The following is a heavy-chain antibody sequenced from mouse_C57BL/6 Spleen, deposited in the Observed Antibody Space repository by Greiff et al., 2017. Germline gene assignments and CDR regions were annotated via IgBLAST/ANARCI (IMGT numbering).Heavy chain of an antibody. V-gene: IGHV5-16*01. D-gene: IGHD1-1*01. CDR3: ARVRGYYGSSYDYYAMDY. Sequence: EVQLQESEGGLVQPGSSMKLSCTASGFTFSDYYMAWVRQVPEKGLEWVANINYDGSSTYYLDSLKSRFIISRDNAKNILYLQMSSLKSEDTATYYCARVRGYYGSSYDYYAMDYWGQGTSVTVSS. CDR2: INYDGSST. CDR1: GFTFSDYY. J-gene: IGHJ4*01.